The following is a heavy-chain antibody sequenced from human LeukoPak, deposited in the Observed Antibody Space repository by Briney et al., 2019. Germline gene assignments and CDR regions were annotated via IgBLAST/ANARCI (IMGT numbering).Heavy chain of an antibody. J-gene: IGHJ4*02. CDR2: ISYDGSNK. D-gene: IGHD5-24*01. Sequence: GGTLRLSCAASGFTFSSYAMHWVRQAPGKGLEWVAVISYDGSNKYYADSVKGRFTISRDNSKNTLYLQMNSLRAEDTAVYYCARVRSMATNDYWGQGTLVTVSS. CDR1: GFTFSSYA. CDR3: ARVRSMATNDY. V-gene: IGHV3-30*04.